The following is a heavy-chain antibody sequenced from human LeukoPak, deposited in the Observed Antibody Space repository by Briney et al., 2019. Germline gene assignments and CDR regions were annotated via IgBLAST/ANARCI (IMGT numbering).Heavy chain of an antibody. D-gene: IGHD3-10*01. CDR1: GGSFSGYY. V-gene: IGHV4-34*01. J-gene: IGHJ1*01. CDR3: ARGGNFQH. Sequence: TSETLSLTCAVYGGSFSGYYWSWIRQPPGEGLEWIGEINHSGSTNYNPSLKSRVTISVDTSKNQFSLKLSSVTAADTAVHYCARGGNFQHWGQGTLVTVSS. CDR2: INHSGST.